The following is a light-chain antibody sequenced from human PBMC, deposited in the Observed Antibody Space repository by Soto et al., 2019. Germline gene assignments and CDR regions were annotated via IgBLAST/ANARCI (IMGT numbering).Light chain of an antibody. CDR1: QSINSW. J-gene: IGKJ4*01. V-gene: IGKV1-5*03. CDR3: QQYNSYPLT. CDR2: KAS. Sequence: DIQRTQSPSTLSASVGDRVTITCRARQSINSWLAWYQQKSGKAPKLLIYKASSLESGVPSRFSGSGSGTEGTIIISSLQQDDGATYYCQQYNSYPLTFGGGTKVDIK.